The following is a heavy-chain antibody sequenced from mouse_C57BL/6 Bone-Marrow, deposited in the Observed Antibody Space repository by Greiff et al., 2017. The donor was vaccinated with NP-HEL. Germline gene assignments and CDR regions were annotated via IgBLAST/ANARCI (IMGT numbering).Heavy chain of an antibody. CDR3: ARDEGGYYGSSYEAWFAY. V-gene: IGHV5-16*01. D-gene: IGHD1-1*01. Sequence: EVMLVESEGGLVQPGSSMKLSCTASGFTFSDYYMAWVRQVPEKGLEWVANINYDGSSTYYLDSLKSRFIISRDNAKNILYLQMSSLKSEDTATYYCARDEGGYYGSSYEAWFAYWGQGTLVTVSA. CDR2: INYDGSST. J-gene: IGHJ3*01. CDR1: GFTFSDYY.